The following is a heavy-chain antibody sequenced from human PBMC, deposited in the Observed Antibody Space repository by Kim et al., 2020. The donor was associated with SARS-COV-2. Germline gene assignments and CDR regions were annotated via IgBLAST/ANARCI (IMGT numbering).Heavy chain of an antibody. CDR1: GYTFTSYD. D-gene: IGHD5-18*01. CDR3: ARAGGQQLWGTNYYYYYYMDV. J-gene: IGHJ6*03. V-gene: IGHV1-8*01. CDR2: MNPNSGNT. Sequence: ASVKVSCKASGYTFTSYDINWVRQATGQGLEWMGWMNPNSGNTGYAQKFQGRVTMTRNTSISTAYMELSSLRSEDTAVYYCARAGGQQLWGTNYYYYYYMDVWGKGTTVSVSS.